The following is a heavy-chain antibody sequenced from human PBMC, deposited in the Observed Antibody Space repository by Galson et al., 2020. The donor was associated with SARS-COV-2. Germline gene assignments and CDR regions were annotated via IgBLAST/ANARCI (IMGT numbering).Heavy chain of an antibody. CDR2: VYHSGAP. CDR3: ARRYTYGLSPYWYFDL. J-gene: IGHJ2*01. Sequence: SETLSLTCSVSGSSISSGGYSWTCIRQPPGKGLEWLGYVYHSGAPHYNPSLKSRLTISVDRSKNQLSLELTSVTAADTAVYYCARRYTYGLSPYWYFDLWGRGTLVTVSS. V-gene: IGHV4-30-2*01. D-gene: IGHD5-18*01. CDR1: GSSISSGGYS.